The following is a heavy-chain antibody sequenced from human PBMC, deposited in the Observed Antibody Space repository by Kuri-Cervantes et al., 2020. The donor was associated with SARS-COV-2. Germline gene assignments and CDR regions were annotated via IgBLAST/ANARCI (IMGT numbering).Heavy chain of an antibody. Sequence: GESLNISCAASGFTFSSYSMNWVRQAPGKGLEWVSYISSSSSTIYYADSVKGRFTISRDNAKNSLYLQMNSLRAEDTAVYYCASSLLGTLDYWGQGTLVTVSS. V-gene: IGHV3-48*01. CDR2: ISSSSSTI. J-gene: IGHJ4*02. CDR1: GFTFSSYS. CDR3: ASSLLGTLDY. D-gene: IGHD1-14*01.